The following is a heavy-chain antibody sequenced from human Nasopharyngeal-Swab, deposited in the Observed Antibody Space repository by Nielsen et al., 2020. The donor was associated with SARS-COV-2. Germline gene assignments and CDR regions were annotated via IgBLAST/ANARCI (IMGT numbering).Heavy chain of an antibody. CDR3: ARDRVNTVTTVEPPFWKGYYYYGMDV. Sequence: ASVKVSCKASGYTFTSYYMHWVRQVPGQGLEWMGIINPSGGSTSYAQKFQGRVTMTRDTSTSTVYMELSSLRSEDTAVYYCARDRVNTVTTVEPPFWKGYYYYGMDVWGQGTTVTVSS. CDR2: INPSGGST. CDR1: GYTFTSYY. D-gene: IGHD4-17*01. J-gene: IGHJ6*02. V-gene: IGHV1-46*01.